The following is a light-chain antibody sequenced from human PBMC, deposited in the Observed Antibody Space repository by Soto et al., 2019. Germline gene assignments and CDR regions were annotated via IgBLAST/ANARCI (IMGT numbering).Light chain of an antibody. CDR2: AAY. V-gene: IGKV1-27*01. J-gene: IGKJ4*01. CDR1: QGISTY. Sequence: DIQMTQAPSSLSASVGDRVTITCRARQGISTYLAWYQQKPGKVPKLLISAAYTLQSGVPPRFSGSGSGTDFPLTISSLQPEDVATYCCQKYDNAPLTFGGGTKVEIK. CDR3: QKYDNAPLT.